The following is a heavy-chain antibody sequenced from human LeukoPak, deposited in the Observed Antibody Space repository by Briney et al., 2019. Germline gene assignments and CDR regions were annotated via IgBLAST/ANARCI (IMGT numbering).Heavy chain of an antibody. CDR1: GFTFSSYA. Sequence: PGGSLRLSCAASGFTFSSYAMSWVRQAPGKGLEWVSAISGSDGSTYYADSVKGRFAISRDNSKNTLYLQMNSLRAEDMALYYCARSRWEPPTFFDYWGQGTLVTVSS. CDR3: ARSRWEPPTFFDY. J-gene: IGHJ4*02. D-gene: IGHD1-26*01. V-gene: IGHV3-23*01. CDR2: ISGSDGST.